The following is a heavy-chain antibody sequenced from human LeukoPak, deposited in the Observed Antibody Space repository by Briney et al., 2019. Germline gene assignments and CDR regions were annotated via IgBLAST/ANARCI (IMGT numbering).Heavy chain of an antibody. CDR2: IKSKTDGGTT. D-gene: IGHD3-10*01. CDR3: TRDPDYYGAPDV. V-gene: IGHV3-15*01. CDR1: GFTFSNAW. J-gene: IGHJ6*02. Sequence: GGSLRLSCAASGFTFSNAWMSWVRQAPGKGLEWVGRIKSKTDGGTTDYAAPVKGRFTISRDDSKNTLYLQMNSLKTEDTAVYYCTRDPDYYGAPDVWGQGTTVTVS.